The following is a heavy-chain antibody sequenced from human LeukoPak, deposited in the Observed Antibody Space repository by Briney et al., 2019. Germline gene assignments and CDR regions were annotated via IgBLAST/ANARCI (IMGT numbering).Heavy chain of an antibody. V-gene: IGHV1-2*02. D-gene: IGHD6-19*01. CDR3: ATLVIAVAGGFGDY. Sequence: ASVKLSRKASGYTFTGYYMHWVRQAPGQGLEWMGWINPNSGGTNYAQTFQGRVTMTRDTSISTGYMELSRLRSDDTAVYYCATLVIAVAGGFGDYWGQGTLVTVSS. J-gene: IGHJ4*02. CDR1: GYTFTGYY. CDR2: INPNSGGT.